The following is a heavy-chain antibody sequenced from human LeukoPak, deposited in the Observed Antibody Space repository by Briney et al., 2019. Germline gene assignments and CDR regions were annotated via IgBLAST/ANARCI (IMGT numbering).Heavy chain of an antibody. D-gene: IGHD3-22*01. Sequence: ASVKVSCKASGYTFSDYYIHWVRQAPGQGLEWMGWTNPNSGGTKYAKKFQGRVTMTRDTSISTAYMELSRLRSDDTAVYYCARDLREWYYYDSSGYPLEYWGQGTLVTVSS. CDR1: GYTFSDYY. V-gene: IGHV1-2*02. J-gene: IGHJ4*02. CDR2: TNPNSGGT. CDR3: ARDLREWYYYDSSGYPLEY.